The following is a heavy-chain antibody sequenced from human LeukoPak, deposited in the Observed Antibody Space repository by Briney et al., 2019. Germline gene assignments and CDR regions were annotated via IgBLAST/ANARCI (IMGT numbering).Heavy chain of an antibody. V-gene: IGHV4-59*01. CDR3: AQSRGYSSSWTFDY. CDR2: IYYSGST. Sequence: SETLSLTCTVSGGSISSYYWSWIRQPPGKGVEWIGYIYYSGSTNYNPSLKSRVTVSVDTSKNQSSLKLSSMTAADTAVYYCAQSRGYSSSWTFDYWGQGTLVTVSS. CDR1: GGSISSYY. D-gene: IGHD6-13*01. J-gene: IGHJ4*02.